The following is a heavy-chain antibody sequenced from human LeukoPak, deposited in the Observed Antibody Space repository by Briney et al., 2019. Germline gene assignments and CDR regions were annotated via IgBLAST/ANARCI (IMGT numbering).Heavy chain of an antibody. J-gene: IGHJ4*02. CDR3: AREVRDILTGYYKDY. Sequence: GGSLRLSCAASGFTFSSYSMNWVRQAPGKGPEWVSSISSSSSYIYYADSVKGRFTISRDNAKNSLYLQMNSLRAEDTAVYYCAREVRDILTGYYKDYWGQGTLVTVSS. CDR1: GFTFSSYS. V-gene: IGHV3-21*01. D-gene: IGHD3-9*01. CDR2: ISSSSSYI.